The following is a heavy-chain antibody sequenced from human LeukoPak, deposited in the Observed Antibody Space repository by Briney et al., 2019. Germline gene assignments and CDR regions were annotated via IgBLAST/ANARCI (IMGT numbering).Heavy chain of an antibody. CDR3: ATMEPTLNDY. CDR2: IYYSGST. D-gene: IGHD1-26*01. Sequence: SETLSLTCTVSGGSISSSSYYWGWIRQPPGKGLEWIGSIYYSGSTYYNPSLKSRVTISVDASKNQFSLRLSSVTAADTAVYYCATMEPTLNDYWGQGPLVTVSS. CDR1: GGSISSSSYY. V-gene: IGHV4-39*01. J-gene: IGHJ4*02.